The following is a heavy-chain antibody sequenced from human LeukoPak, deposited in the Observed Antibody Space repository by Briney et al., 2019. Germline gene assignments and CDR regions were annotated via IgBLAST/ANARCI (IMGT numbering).Heavy chain of an antibody. Sequence: GGSLRLSCAASGFTFSSYWMSWVRQAPGKGLEWVANIKQDGSEKYYVDSVKGRFTISRDNAKNSLYLQMNSLRAEDTAVYYCARDGYSSSWYQRNYYYYMDVWGKGTTVTVSS. V-gene: IGHV3-7*01. J-gene: IGHJ6*03. CDR3: ARDGYSSSWYQRNYYYYMDV. D-gene: IGHD6-13*01. CDR1: GFTFSSYW. CDR2: IKQDGSEK.